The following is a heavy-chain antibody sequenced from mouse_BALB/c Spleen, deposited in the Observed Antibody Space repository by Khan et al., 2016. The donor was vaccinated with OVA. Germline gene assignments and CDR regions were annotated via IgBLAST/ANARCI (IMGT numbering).Heavy chain of an antibody. CDR2: ISSGGDYT. D-gene: IGHD4-1*01. J-gene: IGHJ3*01. V-gene: IGHV5-6*01. CDR3: ASHLTGSFAY. Sequence: EMELVESGGDLVKPGGSLKLSCAASGFTFSSYGMSWVRQTPDKRLEWVATISSGGDYTYYPDSVKGRFTISRDNAKNTLYLQMSSLKSEDTAMYYCASHLTGSFAYWGQGTLVTVSA. CDR1: GFTFSSYG.